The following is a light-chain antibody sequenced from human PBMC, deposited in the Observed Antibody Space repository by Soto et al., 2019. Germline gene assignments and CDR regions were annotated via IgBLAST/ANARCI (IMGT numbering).Light chain of an antibody. CDR1: QSVLYSSNNKNY. V-gene: IGKV4-1*01. Sequence: DIVMTQSPDSLAVSLGERATINCKSSQSVLYSSNNKNYLAWYQQKSGQPPKLLIYWASTRESGVPDRFSGTGSGTDLTLTISSLQAEDVAVYYCQQYYSTPPWTFGQGTKVEVK. J-gene: IGKJ1*01. CDR3: QQYYSTPPWT. CDR2: WAS.